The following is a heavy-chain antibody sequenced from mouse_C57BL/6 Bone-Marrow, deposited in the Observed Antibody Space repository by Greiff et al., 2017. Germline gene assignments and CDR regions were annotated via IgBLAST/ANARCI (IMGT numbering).Heavy chain of an antibody. CDR1: GYTFTSYW. CDR2: IHPNSGST. Sequence: QVQLQQPGAELVKPGASVKLSCKASGYTFTSYWMHWVKQRPGQGLEWIGMIHPNSGSTNYNEKFKSKATLTVEKSSSTAYMQISSLTTEDSAVYCCASSYYAHSGYAYWGQGTLVTVSA. V-gene: IGHV1-64*01. J-gene: IGHJ3*01. D-gene: IGHD2-10*01. CDR3: ASSYYAHSGYAY.